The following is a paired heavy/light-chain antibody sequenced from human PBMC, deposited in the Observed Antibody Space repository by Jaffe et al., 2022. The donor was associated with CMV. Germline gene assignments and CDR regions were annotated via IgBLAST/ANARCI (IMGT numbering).Light chain of an antibody. CDR2: DTS. CDR1: QSVSRY. Sequence: EIVLTQSPATLSLSPGERATLSCRASQSVSRYLAWYQQKPGQAPRLLIYDTSNRATGIPARFSGSGSGTDFTLTISGLEPEDFAVYHCQQRSAWPITFGQGARLEIK. V-gene: IGKV3-11*01. J-gene: IGKJ5*01. CDR3: QQRSAWPIT.
Heavy chain of an antibody. V-gene: IGHV3-23*01. Sequence: EVQLLESGGGLVQPGGSLRLSCAASGFTFSGFAMSWVRQAPGKGLEWVSSISGTGGNTYYADSVKGRFTFSRDNSENTLYLQMNSLRAEDTAVYYCARSYYGSGTYNPLDYWGQGTLVTVSS. CDR2: ISGTGGNT. CDR1: GFTFSGFA. D-gene: IGHD3-10*01. CDR3: ARSYYGSGTYNPLDY. J-gene: IGHJ4*02.